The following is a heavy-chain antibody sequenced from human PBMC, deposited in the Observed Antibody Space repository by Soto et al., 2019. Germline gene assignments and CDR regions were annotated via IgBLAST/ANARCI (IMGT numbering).Heavy chain of an antibody. Sequence: ASVKVSCKASGYTFTSYAMHWVRQAPGQRLEWMGWINAGNGNTKYSQKFQGRVTITRDTSASTAYMELSSLRSEDTAVYYCARDNSRETMAPLYYFDYWGQGTLVTVSS. D-gene: IGHD3-10*01. CDR1: GYTFTSYA. V-gene: IGHV1-3*01. CDR3: ARDNSRETMAPLYYFDY. J-gene: IGHJ4*02. CDR2: INAGNGNT.